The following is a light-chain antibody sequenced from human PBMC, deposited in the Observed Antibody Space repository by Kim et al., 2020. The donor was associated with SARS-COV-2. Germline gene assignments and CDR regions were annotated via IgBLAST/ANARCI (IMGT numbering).Light chain of an antibody. CDR3: QQYKSHPLT. Sequence: ASVGDRVSINCRASQGVSDKLAWIQQKPGKAPKSLIYAASNLQRGVPSRFSAVGSGTDFTLIISSLQPEDFATYYCQQYKSHPLTFGGGTKVDIK. V-gene: IGKV1-16*01. CDR2: AAS. CDR1: QGVSDK. J-gene: IGKJ4*01.